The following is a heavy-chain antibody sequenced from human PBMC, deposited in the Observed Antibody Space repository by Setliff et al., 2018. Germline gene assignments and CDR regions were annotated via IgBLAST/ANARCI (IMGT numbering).Heavy chain of an antibody. CDR1: GYTFTSYA. CDR2: IIPIFGTA. Sequence: ASVKVSCKASGYTFTSYAMNWVRQAPGQGLEWMGRIIPIFGTANYAQKFQGRVTITADESTSTAYMELSSLRSEDTAVYYCATVEAITIAAAGTTIFDYWGQGTLVTVS. CDR3: ATVEAITIAAAGTTIFDY. V-gene: IGHV1-69*13. J-gene: IGHJ4*02. D-gene: IGHD6-13*01.